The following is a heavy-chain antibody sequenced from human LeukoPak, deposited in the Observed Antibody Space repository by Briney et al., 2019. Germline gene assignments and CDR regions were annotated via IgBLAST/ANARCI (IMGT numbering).Heavy chain of an antibody. D-gene: IGHD6-19*01. J-gene: IGHJ6*02. CDR1: GYTFTSYD. CDR2: MNPISGNT. Sequence: ASVKVSCKASGYTFTSYDINWVRQATGQGLEWMGWMNPISGNTGYAQKFQGRVTTTRNTSISTAYMELSSLRSEDTAVYYCARGAYSSGWYFSYYYYYGMDVWGQGTTVTVSS. CDR3: ARGAYSSGWYFSYYYYYGMDV. V-gene: IGHV1-8*01.